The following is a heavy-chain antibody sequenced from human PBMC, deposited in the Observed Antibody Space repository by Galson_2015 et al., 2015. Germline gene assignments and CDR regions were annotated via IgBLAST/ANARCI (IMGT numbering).Heavy chain of an antibody. D-gene: IGHD4-17*01. Sequence: SPRLSRAASGFTFSSYAMHWVRQAPGKGLEWVAVISYDGSNKCYADSVKGRFTISRDNSKNTLYLQMDSLRAEDTAVYYCAREITVTFDYWGQGTLVTVSS. CDR3: AREITVTFDY. CDR1: GFTFSSYA. V-gene: IGHV3-30-3*01. CDR2: ISYDGSNK. J-gene: IGHJ4*02.